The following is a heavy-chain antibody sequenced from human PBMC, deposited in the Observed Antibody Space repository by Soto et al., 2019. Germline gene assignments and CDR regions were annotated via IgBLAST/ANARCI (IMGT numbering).Heavy chain of an antibody. V-gene: IGHV3-21*01. CDR3: ARETTNWFDL. CDR1: GFTLTSYS. J-gene: IGHJ5*02. CDR2: ISSSTSYI. D-gene: IGHD1-1*01. Sequence: EVQLVESGGGLVKPGGSLRVSCAASGFTLTSYSMYWVRQAPGKGLEWVSSISSSTSYINYADSVKGRFIISRDNAKNSLYLQVNSLRVEDTAVYYCARETTNWFDLWGPGILVTVSS.